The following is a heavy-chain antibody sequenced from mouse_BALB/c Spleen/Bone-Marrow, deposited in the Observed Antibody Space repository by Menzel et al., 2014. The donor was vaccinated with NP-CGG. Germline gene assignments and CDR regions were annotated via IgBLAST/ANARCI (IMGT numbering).Heavy chain of an antibody. CDR3: TREGDSPFAY. CDR1: GYTFTSYY. Sequence: VQGVESGAELVKPGASVKLSCKASGYTFTSYYMYWVKRRPGQGLEWIGEINPSNGGTNFNEKFKSKATLTVDKSSSTAYMQLSSLTSEDSAVYYCTREGDSPFAYWGQGTLVTVSA. CDR2: INPSNGGT. D-gene: IGHD2-13*01. J-gene: IGHJ3*01. V-gene: IGHV1S81*02.